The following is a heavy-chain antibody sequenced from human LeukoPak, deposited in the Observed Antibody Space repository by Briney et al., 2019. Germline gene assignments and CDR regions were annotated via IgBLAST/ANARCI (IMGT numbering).Heavy chain of an antibody. J-gene: IGHJ3*02. D-gene: IGHD1-7*01. Sequence: GGSMRLSCTASGFSFSSPGMNWVRQAPGKWLEWVSSINGESTFKVYADSVKGRFTISRDNAKNSLYLQMNSLRADDTAVYYCAKYQTGTWTSYDSSDIGGQGTLVTVSS. CDR3: AKYQTGTWTSYDSSDI. CDR1: GFSFSSPG. CDR2: INGESTFK. V-gene: IGHV3-21*01.